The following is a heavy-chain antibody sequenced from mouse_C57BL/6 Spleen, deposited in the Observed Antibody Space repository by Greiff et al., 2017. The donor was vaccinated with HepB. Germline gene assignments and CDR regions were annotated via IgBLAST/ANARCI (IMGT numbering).Heavy chain of an antibody. CDR3: PITTVVPFDY. J-gene: IGHJ2*01. CDR1: GYTFTDYE. Sequence: VQLQQSGAELVRPGASVTLSCKASGYTFTDYEMHWVKQTPVHGLEWIGAIDPETGGTAYNQKFKGKAILTADKSSSTAYMELRSLTSEDSAVYYCPITTVVPFDYWGQGTTLTVSS. V-gene: IGHV1-15*01. CDR2: IDPETGGT. D-gene: IGHD1-1*01.